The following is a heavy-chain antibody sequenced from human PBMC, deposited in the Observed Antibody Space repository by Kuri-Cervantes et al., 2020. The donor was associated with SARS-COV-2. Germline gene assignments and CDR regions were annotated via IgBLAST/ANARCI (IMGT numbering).Heavy chain of an antibody. Sequence: GGSLRLSCAASGFTFSSYAVHWVRQAPGKGLEWVAVISYGGSNKYYADSVKGRFTISRDNTKNTLYLQMNSLSAEGTAVYYCARDSDDILTGAFDYWGQGTLVTVSS. D-gene: IGHD3-9*01. CDR2: ISYGGSNK. J-gene: IGHJ4*02. CDR1: GFTFSSYA. V-gene: IGHV3-30*04. CDR3: ARDSDDILTGAFDY.